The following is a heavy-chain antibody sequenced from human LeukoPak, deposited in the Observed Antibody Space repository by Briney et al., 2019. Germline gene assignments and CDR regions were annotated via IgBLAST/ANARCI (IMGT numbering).Heavy chain of an antibody. CDR1: GFTFSSYS. Sequence: GGSLRLSCAASGFTFSSYSMNWVRQAPGKGLEWVSSISSSSSYIYYADSVKGRFTISRDNAKNSLYLQMSSLRAEDTAVYYCAGPTVVTQEPYYWGQGTLVTVSS. V-gene: IGHV3-21*01. CDR2: ISSSSSYI. CDR3: AGPTVVTQEPYY. D-gene: IGHD4-23*01. J-gene: IGHJ4*02.